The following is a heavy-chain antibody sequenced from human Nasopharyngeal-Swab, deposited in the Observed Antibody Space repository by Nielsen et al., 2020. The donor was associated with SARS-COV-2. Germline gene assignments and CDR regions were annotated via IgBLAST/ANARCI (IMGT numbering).Heavy chain of an antibody. J-gene: IGHJ6*03. CDR3: ARGNDYSYYMDV. CDR2: IIPILGIA. V-gene: IGHV1-69*10. D-gene: IGHD2-8*01. Sequence: SVKVSCKASGGPFSSYAISWVRQAPGQGLEWMGGIIPILGIANYAQKFQGRVTITADKSTSTAYMELSSLRSEDTAVYYCARGNDYSYYMDVWGKGTTVTVSS. CDR1: GGPFSSYA.